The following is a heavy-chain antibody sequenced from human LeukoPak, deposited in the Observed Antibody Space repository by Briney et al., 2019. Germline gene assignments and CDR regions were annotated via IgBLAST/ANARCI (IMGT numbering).Heavy chain of an antibody. V-gene: IGHV3-74*01. CDR3: AKDRRTMIVVVTTDY. CDR1: GFTFSSYW. D-gene: IGHD3-22*01. J-gene: IGHJ4*02. Sequence: GGSLRLSCAASGFTFSSYWMHWVRQAPGKGLVWVSRINSDGSSTSYADSVKGRFTISRDNAKNTLYLQMNSLRAEDTAVYYCAKDRRTMIVVVTTDYWGQGTLVSVSS. CDR2: INSDGSST.